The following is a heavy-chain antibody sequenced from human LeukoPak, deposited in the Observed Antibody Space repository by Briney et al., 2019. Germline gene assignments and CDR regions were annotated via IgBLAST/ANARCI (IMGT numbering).Heavy chain of an antibody. CDR1: GYTFTSYG. CDR3: ARGLNYYDSSGYDY. V-gene: IGHV1-8*02. J-gene: IGHJ4*02. D-gene: IGHD3-22*01. Sequence: DSVKVSCKASGYTFTSYGISWVRQAPGQGLEWMGWMNPNSGNTGYAQKFQGRVTMTRNTSISTAYMELSSLRSEDTAVYYCARGLNYYDSSGYDYWGQGTLVTVSS. CDR2: MNPNSGNT.